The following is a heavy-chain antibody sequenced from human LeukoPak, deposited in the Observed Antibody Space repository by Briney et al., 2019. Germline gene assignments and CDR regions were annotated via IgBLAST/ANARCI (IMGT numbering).Heavy chain of an antibody. Sequence: GRSLRLSCAASGFTFDDYAMHWVRQAPGKGLEWVSGISWNSGSIGYADSVKGRFTISRDNAKNSLYLQMNSLRAEDTALYYCAKSGSGWVNRFDPWGQGTLVTVSS. CDR2: ISWNSGSI. V-gene: IGHV3-9*01. J-gene: IGHJ5*02. CDR1: GFTFDDYA. CDR3: AKSGSGWVNRFDP. D-gene: IGHD6-19*01.